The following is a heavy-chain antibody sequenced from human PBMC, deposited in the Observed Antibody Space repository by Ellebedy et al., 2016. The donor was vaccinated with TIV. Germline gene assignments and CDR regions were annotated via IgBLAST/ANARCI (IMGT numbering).Heavy chain of an antibody. CDR1: GITFSNYA. CDR3: ARPGVPSSTGWGHYFDY. CDR2: ISSNGDTT. J-gene: IGHJ4*02. D-gene: IGHD5/OR15-5a*01. V-gene: IGHV3-64*01. Sequence: GESLKISXAASGITFSNYAMHWVRQAPGKGLEYVSGISSNGDTTIYANSVKGRFTISRDNSKSTLYLQMGSLRADDMAVYYCARPGVPSSTGWGHYFDYWGQGALVTVSS.